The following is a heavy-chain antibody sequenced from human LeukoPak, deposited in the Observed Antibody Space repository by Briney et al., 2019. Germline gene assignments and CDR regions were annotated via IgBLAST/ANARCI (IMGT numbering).Heavy chain of an antibody. D-gene: IGHD1-26*01. V-gene: IGHV4-34*01. CDR2: INHSGST. Sequence: SETLSLTCAVYGGSFSGYYWSWIRQPPGKGLEWIGEINHSGSTNYNPSLKSRVTVSVDTSKNQFSLKLSSVTAADTAVYYCARIGATTTLYYYYMDVWGKGTTVTVSS. CDR1: GGSFSGYY. CDR3: ARIGATTTLYYYYMDV. J-gene: IGHJ6*03.